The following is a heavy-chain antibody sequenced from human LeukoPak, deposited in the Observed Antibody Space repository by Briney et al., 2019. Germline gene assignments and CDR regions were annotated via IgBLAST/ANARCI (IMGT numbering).Heavy chain of an antibody. CDR2: INGSGDKT. CDR3: AKPARTDYADY. V-gene: IGHV3-23*01. CDR1: GFTLSNYA. J-gene: IGHJ4*02. Sequence: GGSLTLSCAASGFTLSNYAMNWVRQAPGKGLEGVSSINGSGDKTYYADSVKGRFTISRDNSKNTLYLQVHSLRAEDTAVYYCAKPARTDYADYWGQGTLVTVSS. D-gene: IGHD1-14*01.